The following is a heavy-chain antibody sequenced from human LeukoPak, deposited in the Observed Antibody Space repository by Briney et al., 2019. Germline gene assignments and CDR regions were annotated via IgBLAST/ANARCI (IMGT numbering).Heavy chain of an antibody. Sequence: ASVKVSCKASGYTFTGYYMHWVRQAPGQGLDWMGWINPNRGGTNYAQKFQGRVTMTRDTSISTAYMELSRLRSDDTAVYYCARDLGGYDFVYWGQGTLVTVSS. V-gene: IGHV1-2*02. CDR3: ARDLGGYDFVY. CDR1: GYTFTGYY. D-gene: IGHD5-12*01. CDR2: INPNRGGT. J-gene: IGHJ4*02.